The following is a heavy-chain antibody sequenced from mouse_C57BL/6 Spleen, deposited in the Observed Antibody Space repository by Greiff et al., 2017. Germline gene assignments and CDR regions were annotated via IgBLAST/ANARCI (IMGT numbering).Heavy chain of an antibody. V-gene: IGHV1-64*01. Sequence: QVQLQQPGAELVKPGASVKLSCKASGYTFTSYWMHWVKQRPGQGLEWIGMIHPNSGSTNYNEKFKSKATLTVDKSSSTAYMQLSSLTSEDSAVXYCASKAAQAYYFDYWGQGTTLTVSS. CDR3: ASKAAQAYYFDY. CDR1: GYTFTSYW. J-gene: IGHJ2*01. CDR2: IHPNSGST. D-gene: IGHD3-2*02.